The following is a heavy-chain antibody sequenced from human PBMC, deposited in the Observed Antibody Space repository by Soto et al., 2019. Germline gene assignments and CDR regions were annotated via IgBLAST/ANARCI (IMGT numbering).Heavy chain of an antibody. CDR3: ARGSAFIGLDY. Sequence: GGSLRLSCASSGFTFSSYGMHWVRQAPGKGLDWVSSIGTSGSYIYDTDSLKGRFTISRDNTKDSLYLQMNSLRAEDTAIYYCARGSAFIGLDYWGQGT. D-gene: IGHD1-26*01. J-gene: IGHJ4*02. CDR1: GFTFSSYG. CDR2: IGTSGSYI. V-gene: IGHV3-21*01.